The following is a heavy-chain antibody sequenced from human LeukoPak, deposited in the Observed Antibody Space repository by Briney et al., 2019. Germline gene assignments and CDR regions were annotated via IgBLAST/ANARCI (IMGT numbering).Heavy chain of an antibody. Sequence: SETLPLTCTVSGGSISSYYWSWIRQPPGKGLEWIGYIYSSGSTNYNPSLESRVTISVDTSKNQFSLKLSSVTAADTAVYYCARHYYHSSGSYSYDYWGQGTLVTVSS. CDR3: ARHYYHSSGSYSYDY. CDR1: GGSISSYY. J-gene: IGHJ4*02. CDR2: IYSSGST. D-gene: IGHD3-22*01. V-gene: IGHV4-59*01.